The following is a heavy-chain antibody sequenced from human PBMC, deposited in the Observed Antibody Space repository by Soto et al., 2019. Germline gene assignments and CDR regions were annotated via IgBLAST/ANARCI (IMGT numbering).Heavy chain of an antibody. V-gene: IGHV4-59*01. CDR2: IYYSGSA. CDR1: GGSISSYY. CDR3: ARVTGYCSSTSCYTGIRYYYYGMDV. J-gene: IGHJ6*02. D-gene: IGHD2-2*02. Sequence: LCLTCTVSGGSISSYYWSWIRQPPGKGLEWIGYIYYSGSANYNPSLKSRVTISVDTSKNQFSLKLSSVTAADTAVYYCARVTGYCSSTSCYTGIRYYYYGMDVWGQGTAVTLS.